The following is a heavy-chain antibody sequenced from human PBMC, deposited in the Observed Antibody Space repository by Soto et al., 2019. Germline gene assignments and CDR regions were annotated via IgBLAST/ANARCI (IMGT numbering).Heavy chain of an antibody. CDR3: ARSSTYYDFWRADYSYYMDV. V-gene: IGHV4-31*03. CDR1: GGSISSGGYY. J-gene: IGHJ6*03. Sequence: QVQLQESGPGLVKPSQTLSLTCTVSGGSISSGGYYWSWIRQHPGKGLEWIGYIYYSGSTYYNPSLNSRVTISVDTSKNQFSLKLSSVTAADTAVYYCARSSTYYDFWRADYSYYMDVWGKGTTVTVSS. CDR2: IYYSGST. D-gene: IGHD3-3*01.